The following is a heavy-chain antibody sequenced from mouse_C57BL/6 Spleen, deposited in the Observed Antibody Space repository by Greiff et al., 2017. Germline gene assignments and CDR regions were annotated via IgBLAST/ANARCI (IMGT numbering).Heavy chain of an antibody. J-gene: IGHJ2*01. Sequence: EVKLVESEGGLVQPGSSMKLSCTASGFTFSDYYMAWVRQVPEKGLEWVANINYDGSSTYYLDSLKSRFIISRDNAKNILYLQMSSLKSEDTATYYCARERSNFFFDYWGQGTTLTVSS. D-gene: IGHD2-5*01. V-gene: IGHV5-16*01. CDR1: GFTFSDYY. CDR2: INYDGSST. CDR3: ARERSNFFFDY.